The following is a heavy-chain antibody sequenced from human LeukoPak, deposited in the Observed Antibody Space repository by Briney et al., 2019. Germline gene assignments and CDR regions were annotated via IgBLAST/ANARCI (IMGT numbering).Heavy chain of an antibody. CDR1: GFTFSSYG. Sequence: GGSLRLSCAASGFTFSSYGMSWVRQAPGKGLEWVSAISGSGGSTYYADSVKGRFTISRDNSKNTLYLQMNSLRAEDTAVYYCARVSQKEWLLYLLYYYMDVWGKGTTVTISS. V-gene: IGHV3-23*01. CDR2: ISGSGGST. J-gene: IGHJ6*03. D-gene: IGHD3-3*01. CDR3: ARVSQKEWLLYLLYYYMDV.